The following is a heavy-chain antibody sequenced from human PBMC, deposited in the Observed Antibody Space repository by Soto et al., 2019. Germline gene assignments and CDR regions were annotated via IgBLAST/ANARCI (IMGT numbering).Heavy chain of an antibody. V-gene: IGHV3-30*18. J-gene: IGHJ4*02. Sequence: PGGSLRLSCAASGFTFSSYGMHWVRQAPGKGLEWVAVISYDGSNKYYADSVKGRFTISRDNSKNTLYLQMNSLRAEDTAVYYCAKARLAVAGTGIDYWGQGTLVTVSS. CDR2: ISYDGSNK. D-gene: IGHD6-19*01. CDR3: AKARLAVAGTGIDY. CDR1: GFTFSSYG.